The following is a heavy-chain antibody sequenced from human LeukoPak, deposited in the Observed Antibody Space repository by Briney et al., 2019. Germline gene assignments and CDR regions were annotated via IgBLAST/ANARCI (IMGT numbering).Heavy chain of an antibody. CDR3: ASLLGGFAFDI. CDR1: GGSISSYY. J-gene: IGHJ3*02. V-gene: IGHV4-59*01. Sequence: SETLSLTCTVSGGSISSYYWSWIRQPPGKGLEWIGYIYYSGSTNYNPSLKSRVTISVDTSKNQFSLKLSSVTVADTAVYYCASLLGGFAFDIWGQGTMVTVSS. D-gene: IGHD3-16*01. CDR2: IYYSGST.